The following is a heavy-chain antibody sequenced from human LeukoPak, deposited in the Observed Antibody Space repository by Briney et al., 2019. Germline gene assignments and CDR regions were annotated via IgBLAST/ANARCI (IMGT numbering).Heavy chain of an antibody. V-gene: IGHV4-34*01. CDR2: INHSGST. CDR1: GGSFSGYY. Sequence: PSETLSLTCAVYGGSFSGYYWSWIRQPPGKGLEWIGEINHSGSTNYNPSLKSRVTISVDTSKNQFSLKLSSVTAADTAVYYCARVSSSGKWELQSYYCYYMDVWGKGTTVTVSS. J-gene: IGHJ6*03. D-gene: IGHD1-26*01. CDR3: ARVSSSGKWELQSYYCYYMDV.